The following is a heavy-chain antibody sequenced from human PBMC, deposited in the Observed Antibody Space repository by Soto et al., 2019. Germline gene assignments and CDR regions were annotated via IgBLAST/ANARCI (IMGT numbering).Heavy chain of an antibody. V-gene: IGHV4-59*12. CDR1: GGSISSYY. Sequence: QVQLQESGPGLVKPSETLSLTCTVSGGSISSYYWSWIRQPPGKGLEWIGYIYYSGSTNYNPSLKSRVTISLDTSKNQFSLKLSSVPAADTAVYYCAREGLSGRYYYYYGMDVWGQATTVTVSS. CDR2: IYYSGST. CDR3: AREGLSGRYYYYYGMDV. J-gene: IGHJ6*02.